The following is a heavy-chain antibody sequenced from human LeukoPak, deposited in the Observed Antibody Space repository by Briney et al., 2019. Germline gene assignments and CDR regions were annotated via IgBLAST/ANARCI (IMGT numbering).Heavy chain of an antibody. V-gene: IGHV3-23*01. CDR1: GFTFSSYT. D-gene: IGHD4-17*01. CDR2: ISGSGGST. CDR3: AKDGNDYGDR. J-gene: IGHJ4*02. Sequence: QTGGSLRLSCAASGFTFSSYTMSWVRQAPGKGLQWVSGISGSGGSTFYADSVKGRFTISRDNSKNTLYLQMNSLRAEDTAVYYCAKDGNDYGDRWGQGTLVTVSS.